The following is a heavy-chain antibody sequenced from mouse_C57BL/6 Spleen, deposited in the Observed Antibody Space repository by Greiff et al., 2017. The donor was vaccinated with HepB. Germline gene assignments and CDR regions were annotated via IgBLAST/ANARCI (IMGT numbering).Heavy chain of an antibody. Sequence: QVQLQQPGAELVKPGASVKLSCKASGYTFTSYWMHWVKQRPGQGLEWIGMIHPNSGSTNYNEKFKSKATLTVDKSSSTAYMQLSSLTSEDSAVYDCARPLITTVVAKAYWGQVTLVTVSA. D-gene: IGHD1-1*01. V-gene: IGHV1-64*01. CDR2: IHPNSGST. CDR3: ARPLITTVVAKAY. CDR1: GYTFTSYW. J-gene: IGHJ3*01.